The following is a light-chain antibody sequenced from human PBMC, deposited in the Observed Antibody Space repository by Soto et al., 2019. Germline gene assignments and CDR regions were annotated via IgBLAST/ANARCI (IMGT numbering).Light chain of an antibody. J-gene: IGKJ5*01. CDR2: GAS. CDR3: QQYGSSPPIT. CDR1: QSVSSSY. V-gene: IGKV3-20*01. Sequence: EMVLTQSPGTLSLSPGERATLSCRASQSVSSSYLAWYQQKSGQAPRLLIYGASSRATGIPDRFSGSGSGTDFTLTISRREPEDFAVYYCQQYGSSPPITFGEGTRLEIK.